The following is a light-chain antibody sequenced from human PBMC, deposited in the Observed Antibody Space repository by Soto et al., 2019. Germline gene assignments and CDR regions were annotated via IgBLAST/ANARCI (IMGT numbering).Light chain of an antibody. Sequence: EIVMTQSPATLSVSPGERATLSCRASQSVSSSLAWYQHKPGQAPRLLIYGASIRASGIPGRFSGSGSGTEFTITISSLQSEDFAAYYCQQYSNRYTFGQGTKLEIK. J-gene: IGKJ2*01. CDR1: QSVSSS. CDR3: QQYSNRYT. CDR2: GAS. V-gene: IGKV3D-15*01.